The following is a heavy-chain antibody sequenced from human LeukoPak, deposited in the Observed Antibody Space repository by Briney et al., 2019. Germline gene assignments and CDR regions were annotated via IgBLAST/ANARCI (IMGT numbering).Heavy chain of an antibody. CDR2: INPNSGGT. CDR3: AREADGSNYFLPN. CDR1: GYTFTDYY. D-gene: IGHD5-24*01. J-gene: IGHJ4*02. V-gene: IGHV1-2*02. Sequence: ASVKVSCKASGYTFTDYYIHWVRQAPGQGLEWMGWINPNSGGTNYAQKFQGRVTMTRDTSIRTAYMELRRLKSDDTAVYYCAREADGSNYFLPNWGQGTLVTVSS.